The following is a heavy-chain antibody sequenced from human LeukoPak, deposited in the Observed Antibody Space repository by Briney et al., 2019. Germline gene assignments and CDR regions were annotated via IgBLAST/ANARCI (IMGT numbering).Heavy chain of an antibody. CDR3: ARDEVIAAAALDY. D-gene: IGHD6-13*01. J-gene: IGHJ4*02. CDR1: GFTFSSYA. CDR2: ISYDGSNK. Sequence: SGGPLRLSCAASGFTFSSYAMHWVRQAPGKGLEWVAVISYDGSNKCYADSVKGRFTISRDNSKNTLYLQMNSLRAEDTAVYYCARDEVIAAAALDYWGQGTLVTVSS. V-gene: IGHV3-30-3*01.